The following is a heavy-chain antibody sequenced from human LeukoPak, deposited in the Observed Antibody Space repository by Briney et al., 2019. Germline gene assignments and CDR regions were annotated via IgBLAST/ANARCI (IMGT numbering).Heavy chain of an antibody. J-gene: IGHJ4*02. Sequence: GGCLSLSCAASGFTFSSYAMSWVRLAPGKGLEWVSAISGSGGSTYYADSVKGRLTISRDNSKNTLYLQMNSLRAEDTAVYYCAKLIAAAAPPDDYWGQGTLVTVSS. V-gene: IGHV3-23*01. CDR3: AKLIAAAAPPDDY. D-gene: IGHD6-13*01. CDR2: ISGSGGST. CDR1: GFTFSSYA.